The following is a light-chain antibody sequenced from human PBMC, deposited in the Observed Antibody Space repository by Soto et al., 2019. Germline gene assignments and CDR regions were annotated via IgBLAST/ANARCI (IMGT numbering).Light chain of an antibody. V-gene: IGLV1-47*02. CDR2: SNN. CDR3: QSYDSSLSGSKV. CDR1: SSNIGNNY. Sequence: QSVLTQPPSASGTPGQRVTISCSGSSSNIGNNYVYWYQQFPGTAPKLLIYSNNQRPSGVPDRFSGSKSGTSASLAISGLRSEDEADYYCQSYDSSLSGSKVFGGGTKLTVL. J-gene: IGLJ3*02.